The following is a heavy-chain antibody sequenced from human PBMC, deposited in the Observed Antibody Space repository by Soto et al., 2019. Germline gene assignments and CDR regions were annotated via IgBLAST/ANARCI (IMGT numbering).Heavy chain of an antibody. CDR1: GYSFTSYW. V-gene: IGHV5-51*01. J-gene: IGHJ5*02. Sequence: GESLKISCKGSGYSFTSYWIGWGRQMPGKGLEWMGIIYPGDSDTRYSPSFQGQVTISADKSISTAYLQWSSLKASDTAMYYCARLGYYDILTGYFDPWGQGTLVTVSS. D-gene: IGHD3-9*01. CDR3: ARLGYYDILTGYFDP. CDR2: IYPGDSDT.